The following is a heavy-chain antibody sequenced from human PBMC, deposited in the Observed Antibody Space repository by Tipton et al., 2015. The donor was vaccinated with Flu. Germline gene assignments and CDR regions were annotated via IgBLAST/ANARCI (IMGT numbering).Heavy chain of an antibody. V-gene: IGHV4-31*03. CDR1: GVSISSGTHY. CDR3: AREGYGSASFFDS. CDR2: ISNSGGT. D-gene: IGHD3-10*01. J-gene: IGHJ4*02. Sequence: TLSLTCSVFGVSISSGTHYWSWLRQRPGKGLEWLAYISNSGGTSYTPSLRSRLSISFATSQNQFSLKVNSVTAADTAVYYCAREGYGSASFFDSWGQGTLVTVSS.